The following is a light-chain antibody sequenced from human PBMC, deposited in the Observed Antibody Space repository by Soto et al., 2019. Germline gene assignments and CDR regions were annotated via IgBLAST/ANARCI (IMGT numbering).Light chain of an antibody. V-gene: IGLV2-14*01. J-gene: IGLJ3*02. CDR2: GVT. Sequence: QSALTQPASVSGSPGQSISISCTGSSSDVGVHNFVSWYQHHPGKAPKVLIYGVTNRPSGVSNRFSGSKSGNTASLTISGLQAEDEADYYSCSYTPAYTWVFGGGTKVTVL. CDR3: CSYTPAYTWV. CDR1: SSDVGVHNF.